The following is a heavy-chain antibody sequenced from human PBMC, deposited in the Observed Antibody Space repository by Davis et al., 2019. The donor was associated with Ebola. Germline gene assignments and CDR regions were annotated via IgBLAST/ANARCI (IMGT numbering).Heavy chain of an antibody. D-gene: IGHD3-3*01. CDR2: INHSGST. V-gene: IGHV4-34*01. Sequence: MPSETLSPTFPVYGGSFSGYYWSWIRQPPGKGLEWIGEINHSGSTNYNPSLKSRVTISVDTSKNQFSLKLSSVTAADTAVYYCARGQRFTGNWFDPWGQGTLVTVSS. CDR3: ARGQRFTGNWFDP. CDR1: GGSFSGYY. J-gene: IGHJ5*02.